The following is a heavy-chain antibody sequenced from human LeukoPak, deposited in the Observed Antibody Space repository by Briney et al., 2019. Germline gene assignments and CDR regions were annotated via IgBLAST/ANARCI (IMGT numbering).Heavy chain of an antibody. V-gene: IGHV3-20*04. CDR2: INWNACST. J-gene: IGHJ6*03. D-gene: IGHD1-26*01. Sequence: GGSLRLSCADSRFTFDNYDMRWVRQAPGKGLEWVSGINWNACSTGYTDSVKGRFTISRDNAENSLFLQMNSLRVEGTAIYYCARSVGGYFYFYMDVWGKGTTVTISS. CDR3: ARSVGGYFYFYMDV. CDR1: RFTFDNYD.